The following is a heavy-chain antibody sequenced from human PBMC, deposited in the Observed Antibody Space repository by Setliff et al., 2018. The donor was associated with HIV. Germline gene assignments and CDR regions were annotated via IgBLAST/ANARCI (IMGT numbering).Heavy chain of an antibody. D-gene: IGHD1-7*01. CDR3: ATDRGTY. V-gene: IGHV3-20*04. J-gene: IGHJ4*02. Sequence: SGGSLRLSCAASGFTFDDYAMHWVRQAPGKGLEWVSGMSWSGDRILYADSVKGRFTISRDNAKNSLYLQMNSLRAEDTAVYYCATDRGTYWGQGTLVTVSS. CDR2: MSWSGDRI. CDR1: GFTFDDYA.